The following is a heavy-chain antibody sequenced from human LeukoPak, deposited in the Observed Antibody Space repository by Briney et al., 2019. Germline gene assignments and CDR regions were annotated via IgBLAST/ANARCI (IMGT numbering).Heavy chain of an antibody. Sequence: KSGGSLRLSCAASGFTFSSYSMNWVRQAPGKGLEWVSSISSSSSYIYYADSVKGRFTISRDNAKNSLYLQMNSLRDEDTAVYYCANTYYDYVWGSNWGQGTLVTVSS. D-gene: IGHD3-16*01. CDR1: GFTFSSYS. V-gene: IGHV3-21*01. J-gene: IGHJ4*02. CDR3: ANTYYDYVWGSN. CDR2: ISSSSSYI.